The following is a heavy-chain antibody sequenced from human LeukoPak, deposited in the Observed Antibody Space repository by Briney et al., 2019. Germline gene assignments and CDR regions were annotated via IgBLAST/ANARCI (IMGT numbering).Heavy chain of an antibody. J-gene: IGHJ5*02. V-gene: IGHV3-23*01. D-gene: IGHD6-19*01. CDR1: GFTFSSYA. Sequence: GGSLRLSCAASGFTFSSYAMSWVRQAPGKGLEWVSGISASGNSTYYADSVKGRFTISRDNSKNTLYLRMNSLRAEDTALYYCARLPNYTTGWLNRFDPWGQGTLVTVSS. CDR2: ISASGNST. CDR3: ARLPNYTTGWLNRFDP.